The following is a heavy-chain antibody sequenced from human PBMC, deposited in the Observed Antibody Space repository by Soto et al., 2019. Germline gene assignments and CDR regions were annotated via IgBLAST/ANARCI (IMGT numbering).Heavy chain of an antibody. V-gene: IGHV3-7*01. CDR3: VRDRGYITFDY. J-gene: IGHJ4*02. D-gene: IGHD3-10*01. Sequence: GGSLRLSCAGSGFTFRTYWMSWVRQAPGKGLGWVANTNQDESEKNYVDSVKGRFSISRDNVKNSVDLQMNSLRFEDTAVYYCVRDRGYITFDYWSQGTLVTVSS. CDR2: TNQDESEK. CDR1: GFTFRTYW.